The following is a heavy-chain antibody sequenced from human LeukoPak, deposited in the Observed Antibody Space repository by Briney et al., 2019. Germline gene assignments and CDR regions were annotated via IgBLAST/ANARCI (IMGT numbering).Heavy chain of an antibody. D-gene: IGHD6-13*01. Sequence: GGSLRLSCAASGFTFYDYAIHWVRQAPGKGLEGVSGISWNSGSIGYADSVKGRFTLSRDNAKNSLYLQMNSLRAEDTALYYCAEDSGSWYFGAFDIWGEGTMVTVSS. J-gene: IGHJ3*02. CDR3: AEDSGSWYFGAFDI. CDR1: GFTFYDYA. V-gene: IGHV3-9*01. CDR2: ISWNSGSI.